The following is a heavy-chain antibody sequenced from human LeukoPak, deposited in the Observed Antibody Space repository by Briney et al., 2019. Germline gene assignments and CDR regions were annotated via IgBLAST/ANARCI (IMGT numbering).Heavy chain of an antibody. Sequence: SVKVSRKASPYAFTDYYIYWVPQAPGQGLEWMGWINPNTGGTNYAQKFQGRVTMTRDTSISTGYMELSSLRSDDAAVYYWARGHGGSYFDDWGQGTLVTVSS. CDR1: PYAFTDYY. D-gene: IGHD1-26*01. J-gene: IGHJ4*02. CDR3: ARGHGGSYFDD. CDR2: INPNTGGT. V-gene: IGHV1-2*02.